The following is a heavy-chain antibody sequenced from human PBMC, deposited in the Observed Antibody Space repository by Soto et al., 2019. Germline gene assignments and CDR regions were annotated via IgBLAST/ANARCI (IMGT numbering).Heavy chain of an antibody. CDR2: IYWNDEK. D-gene: IGHD6-13*01. Sequence: GPTLVITTQTLTLTCTFSGFSLSTSVMGVGWIRQPPGKAMEWLAIIYWNDEKRYSPSLKSRLTITKDTSKNQVVLTMTNMDPVDTATYYCAHRPSSSSFFDYWGQGALVTVYS. CDR1: GFSLSTSVMG. J-gene: IGHJ4*02. V-gene: IGHV2-5*01. CDR3: AHRPSSSSFFDY.